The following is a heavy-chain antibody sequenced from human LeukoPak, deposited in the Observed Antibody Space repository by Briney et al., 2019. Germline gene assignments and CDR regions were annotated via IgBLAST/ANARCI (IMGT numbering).Heavy chain of an antibody. CDR2: IKNDGSST. Sequence: PGGSLRLSCAASGFTFSSYSMNWVRQAPGKGLVWVSRIKNDGSSTSYADSVKGRFTISRDNAKNTLYLQMNSLRAEDTAVYYCARDRAYNVLDYWGQGTLVTVSS. CDR3: ARDRAYNVLDY. V-gene: IGHV3-74*01. CDR1: GFTFSSYS. J-gene: IGHJ4*02. D-gene: IGHD3-10*02.